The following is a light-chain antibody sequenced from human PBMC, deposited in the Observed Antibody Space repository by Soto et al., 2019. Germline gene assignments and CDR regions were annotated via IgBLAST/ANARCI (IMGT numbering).Light chain of an antibody. CDR3: KQSKSFPHT. Sequence: DIQMTQSPSSLSASFGDRINITCRASQGVDRWLAWYQQRPGEAPKVLIYAASSLRSGVPSRFSGSGYGTDFSLIISSLQPEDLATYYCKQSKSFPHTFGGGTRVEIK. CDR1: QGVDRW. CDR2: AAS. V-gene: IGKV1-12*01. J-gene: IGKJ4*01.